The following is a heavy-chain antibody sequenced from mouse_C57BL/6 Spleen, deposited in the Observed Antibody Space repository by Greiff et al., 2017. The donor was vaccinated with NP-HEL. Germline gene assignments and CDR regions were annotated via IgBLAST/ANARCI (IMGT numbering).Heavy chain of an antibody. V-gene: IGHV1-69*01. CDR1: GYTFTSYW. Sequence: QVQLQQPGAELVMPGASVKLSCKASGYTFTSYWMHWVKQRPGQGLEWIGEIDPSDSYTNYNQKFKGKSTLTVDKSSSTAYMQLSSLTSEDSAVYYCASGHYYGSSYAMDYWGQGTSVTVSS. CDR2: IDPSDSYT. J-gene: IGHJ4*01. D-gene: IGHD1-1*01. CDR3: ASGHYYGSSYAMDY.